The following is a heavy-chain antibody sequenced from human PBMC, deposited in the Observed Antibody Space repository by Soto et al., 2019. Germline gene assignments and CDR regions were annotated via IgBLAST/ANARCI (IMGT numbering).Heavy chain of an antibody. CDR2: IYYRGNA. CDR1: DDSINRDKYY. Sequence: QLQLQESGPGLVKPSETLSLTCSVSDDSINRDKYYWGWIRQPPGNGLEWIGRIYYRGNAYYNPSLQTRVSISLDRSKSQFSLKLNSVTAADSAVYFCARLEGPATISYYFDFWGPGALVTVSS. J-gene: IGHJ4*02. CDR3: ARLEGPATISYYFDF. D-gene: IGHD3-3*01. V-gene: IGHV4-39*01.